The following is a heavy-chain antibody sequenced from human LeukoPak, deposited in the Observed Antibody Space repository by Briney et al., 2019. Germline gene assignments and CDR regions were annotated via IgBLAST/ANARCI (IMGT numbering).Heavy chain of an antibody. J-gene: IGHJ4*02. CDR3: AKFDYFGSGSYDY. V-gene: IGHV3-11*01. Sequence: PGGSLRLSCAASGFTFSSYAMSWIRQAPGKGLEWVTYISFSGDTIYYADSVKGRFTISRDNANNSLYLQMNSLRAEDTAMYYCAKFDYFGSGSYDYWGQGALVTVSS. D-gene: IGHD3-10*01. CDR1: GFTFSSYA. CDR2: ISFSGDTI.